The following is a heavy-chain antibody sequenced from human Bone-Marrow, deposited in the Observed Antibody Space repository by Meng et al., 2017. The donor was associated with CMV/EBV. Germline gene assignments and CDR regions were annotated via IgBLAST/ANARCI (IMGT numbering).Heavy chain of an antibody. CDR1: GNTFTSYD. V-gene: IGHV1-8*01. J-gene: IGHJ4*01. D-gene: IGHD6-13*01. Sequence: ASVKVSCKASGNTFTSYDINWVRQATGQGLEWMGWMNPNSGNAGYAQKFQGRVTMTWNTSISTAYMELSSLRSGDTAVYYCARYSSIPFDFWGQGTLVTFYS. CDR3: ARYSSIPFDF. CDR2: MNPNSGNA.